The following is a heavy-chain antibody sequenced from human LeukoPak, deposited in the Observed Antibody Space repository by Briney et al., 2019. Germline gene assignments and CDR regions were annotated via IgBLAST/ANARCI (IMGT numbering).Heavy chain of an antibody. CDR2: IGGRDGST. J-gene: IGHJ4*02. CDR1: GFTFSSYG. V-gene: IGHV3-23*01. Sequence: GGSLRLSCAASGFTFSSYGMSWVRQAPGKGLEWVSAIGGRDGSTYYADSVKGRFTISRDNSKNTLYLQMNSPRVEDTAVYYCAKVRGNVGSSYFPDYWGQGTLVTVTS. CDR3: AKVRGNVGSSYFPDY. D-gene: IGHD3-22*01.